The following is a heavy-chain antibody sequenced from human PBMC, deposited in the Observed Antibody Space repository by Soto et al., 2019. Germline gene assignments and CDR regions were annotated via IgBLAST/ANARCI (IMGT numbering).Heavy chain of an antibody. V-gene: IGHV3-73*01. CDR1: GFTFSASA. CDR3: STENCNYEGGY. Sequence: EVQLVESGGGLVQPGGSLKLSCAATGFTFSASAMVWVRQASGKGLEWVGHIRTTAENYATAYAASVRGRFTISRDDSKNTAYLQLNGLQTEYRAVYYCSTENCNYEGGYWGQGTLVRVSS. J-gene: IGHJ4*02. D-gene: IGHD1-7*01. CDR2: IRTTAENYAT.